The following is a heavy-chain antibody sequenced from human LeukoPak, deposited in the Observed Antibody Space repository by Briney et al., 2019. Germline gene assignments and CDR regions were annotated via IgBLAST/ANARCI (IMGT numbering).Heavy chain of an antibody. J-gene: IGHJ4*02. CDR3: ARGREQLRESRGSGSYYL. CDR2: INHSGST. V-gene: IGHV4-34*01. CDR1: GGSFSGYY. D-gene: IGHD3-10*01. Sequence: SETLSLTCAVYGGSFSGYYWSWIRQPPGKGLEWIGEINHSGSTNYNPSLKSRVTISVDTSKNQFSLKLSSVTAADTAVYYCARGREQLRESRGSGSYYLWGQGTLVTVSS.